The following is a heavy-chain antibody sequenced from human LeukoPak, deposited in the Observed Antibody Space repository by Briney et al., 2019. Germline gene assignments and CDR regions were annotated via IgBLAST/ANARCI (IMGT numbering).Heavy chain of an antibody. CDR3: AKERVPGTYYGDDAFDV. J-gene: IGHJ3*01. V-gene: IGHV3-9*01. D-gene: IGHD3-10*01. CDR1: GFTFDDYA. Sequence: TGGSLRLSCAASGFTFDDYAMHWVRQAPGKGLEWVSSISWNSVTTGYADSVKGRFTISRDNARNSLWLQMNSLRVEDTAFYYCAKERVPGTYYGDDAFDVWGQGTLVTVSS. CDR2: ISWNSVTT.